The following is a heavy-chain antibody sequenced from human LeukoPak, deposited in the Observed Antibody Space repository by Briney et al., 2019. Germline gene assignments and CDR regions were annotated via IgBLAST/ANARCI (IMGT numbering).Heavy chain of an antibody. Sequence: GGSLRLSCTASGFAFSTYWVFWVRQAPGKGLVWVSQINPEGASTTYGDPAKGRFTASRDNAKNALHLQMNSLRVDDTAVYYCARGTAITAGIDFWGQGTLVTVSS. CDR3: ARGTAITAGIDF. J-gene: IGHJ4*02. D-gene: IGHD6-19*01. CDR1: GFAFSTYW. CDR2: INPEGAST. V-gene: IGHV3-74*01.